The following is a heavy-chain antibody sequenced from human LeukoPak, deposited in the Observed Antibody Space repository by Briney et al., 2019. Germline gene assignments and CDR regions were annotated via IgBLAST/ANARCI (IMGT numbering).Heavy chain of an antibody. V-gene: IGHV3-23*01. D-gene: IGHD3-22*01. Sequence: GGSLRLSCEASGFTFGSYAMTWVRQAPGKGLDWVSVIGASGADTYYADSVKGRFTISRDNAKNTLYLHMSSLRAEDTAVYFCERRPRDSSGYYLGAFHAWGQGTTVTVSS. CDR2: IGASGADT. J-gene: IGHJ3*01. CDR3: ERRPRDSSGYYLGAFHA. CDR1: GFTFGSYA.